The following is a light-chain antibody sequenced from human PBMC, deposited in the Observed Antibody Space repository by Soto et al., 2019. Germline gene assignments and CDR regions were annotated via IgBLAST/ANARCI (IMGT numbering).Light chain of an antibody. V-gene: IGKV3-11*01. J-gene: IGKJ1*01. CDR2: DAS. Sequence: EIVLTQSPATLSLSPWERATLSCRASQTVSSYLAWYQQKPGQAPRLLIYDASNRATGIPARFSGSGSGTDFTLTISSLQSEDFAVYYCQQYNNWPWTFGQGT. CDR1: QTVSSY. CDR3: QQYNNWPWT.